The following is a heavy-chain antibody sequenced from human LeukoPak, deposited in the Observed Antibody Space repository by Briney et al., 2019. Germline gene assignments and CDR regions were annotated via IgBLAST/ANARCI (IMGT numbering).Heavy chain of an antibody. CDR2: INSSGGST. V-gene: IGHV1-46*01. Sequence: ASVKVSCKASGYTFSNYGISWVRQAPGQGLEWMGIINSSGGSTSYAQKFQGRVTMTRDMSTSTVYMELSSVRSEDTAVYYCARDSNLYYYYYMDVWGKGTTVTVSS. D-gene: IGHD1-14*01. J-gene: IGHJ6*03. CDR3: ARDSNLYYYYYMDV. CDR1: GYTFSNYG.